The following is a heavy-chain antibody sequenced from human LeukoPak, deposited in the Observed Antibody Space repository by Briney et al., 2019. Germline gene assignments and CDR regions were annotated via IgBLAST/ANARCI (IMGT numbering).Heavy chain of an antibody. V-gene: IGHV1-18*01. CDR1: GYTFTSYG. D-gene: IGHD5-12*01. Sequence: ASVKVSCKASGYTFTSYGISWVRQAPGQGLEWMGWISAYNGNTNYAQKLQGRVTMTTDTSTSTAYMELRSLRSDDTAVYYCARSRERGYSGHGKDAFDIWGQGTMVTVSS. CDR3: ARSRERGYSGHGKDAFDI. CDR2: ISAYNGNT. J-gene: IGHJ3*02.